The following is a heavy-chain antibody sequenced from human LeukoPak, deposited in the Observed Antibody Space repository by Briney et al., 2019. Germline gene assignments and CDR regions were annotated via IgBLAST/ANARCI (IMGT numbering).Heavy chain of an antibody. CDR1: GGSISSGGYS. Sequence: SETLSLTCAVSGGSISSGGYSWSWIRQPPGQGLEWGGYIYHSGSTYYNPSLKSRVTISVDTTKNQFSLKLSSVTAADTAVYYCARYCSGGSCYDSWFDPWGQGTLVTVSS. J-gene: IGHJ5*02. CDR2: IYHSGST. D-gene: IGHD2-15*01. V-gene: IGHV4-30-2*01. CDR3: ARYCSGGSCYDSWFDP.